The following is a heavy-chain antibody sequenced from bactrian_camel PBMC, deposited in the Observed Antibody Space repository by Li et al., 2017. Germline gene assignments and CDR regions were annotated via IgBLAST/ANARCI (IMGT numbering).Heavy chain of an antibody. CDR3: AAGAGWSRGLAY. V-gene: IGHV3S40*01. D-gene: IGHD8*01. CDR2: IYSGGTST. CDR1: GITFFGFD. J-gene: IGHJ4*01. Sequence: QLVESGGGLVQPGGSLSVSCAASGITFFGFDITWVRQAPGKGLEWVSTIYSGGTSTYYRDSVKGRFTVSRDNGKSIAYLQMNSLKPEDAAMYYCAAGAGWSRGLAYWGQGTQVTVS.